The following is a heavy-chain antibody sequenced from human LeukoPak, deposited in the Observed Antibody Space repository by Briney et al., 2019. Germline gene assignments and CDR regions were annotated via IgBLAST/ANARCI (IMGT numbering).Heavy chain of an antibody. V-gene: IGHV4-4*07. CDR2: IYTSGST. D-gene: IGHD2-2*01. CDR3: ARDSVIEGVVPAAGDNWFDP. CDR1: GYSISSGYY. Sequence: SETLSLTCAVSGYSISSGYYWGWIRQPAGKGLEWIGRIYTSGSTNYNPSLKSRVTMSVDTSKNQFSLKLSSVTAADTAVYYCARDSVIEGVVPAAGDNWFDPWGQGTLVTVSS. J-gene: IGHJ5*02.